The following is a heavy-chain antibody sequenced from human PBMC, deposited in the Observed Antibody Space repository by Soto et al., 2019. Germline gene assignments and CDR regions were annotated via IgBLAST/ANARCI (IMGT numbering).Heavy chain of an antibody. Sequence: ASVKVSCKASGYTFTGYYMHWVRQAPGQGLEWMGWINPNSGGTNYAQKFQGRVTMTRDTSISTAYMELSRLRSDDTAVYYCARTPGSGYYYIDYWGQGTMVTVSS. D-gene: IGHD3-3*01. CDR1: GYTFTGYY. J-gene: IGHJ4*02. CDR3: ARTPGSGYYYIDY. V-gene: IGHV1-2*02. CDR2: INPNSGGT.